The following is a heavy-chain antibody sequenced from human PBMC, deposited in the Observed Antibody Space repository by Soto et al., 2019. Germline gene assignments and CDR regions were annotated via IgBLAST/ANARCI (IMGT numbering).Heavy chain of an antibody. CDR1: GYRFSSYW. Sequence: GESLKISCKGSGYRFSSYWIAWVRQMPGKGLEWMGRIDPSDSYTNYSPSFQGHVTISADKSISTAYLQWSSLKASDTAMYYCARLNKVAGNGDYYYGMDVWGQGTTVTVYS. J-gene: IGHJ6*02. D-gene: IGHD6-19*01. CDR2: IDPSDSYT. CDR3: ARLNKVAGNGDYYYGMDV. V-gene: IGHV5-10-1*01.